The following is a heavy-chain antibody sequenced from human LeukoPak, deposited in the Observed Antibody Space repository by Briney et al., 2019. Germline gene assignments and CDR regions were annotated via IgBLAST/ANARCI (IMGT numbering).Heavy chain of an antibody. V-gene: IGHV4-39*02. D-gene: IGHD3-10*01. CDR1: GGSISSSSYY. J-gene: IGHJ3*02. CDR3: AREKGASSGSLFLVAFDI. CDR2: IYYSGST. Sequence: PSETLSLTCTVSGGSISSSSYYWGWIRQPPGKGLEWIGSIYYSGSTYYNPSLKSRVTISVDTSKNQFSLKLSSVTAADTAVYYCAREKGASSGSLFLVAFDIWGLGTMVTVSS.